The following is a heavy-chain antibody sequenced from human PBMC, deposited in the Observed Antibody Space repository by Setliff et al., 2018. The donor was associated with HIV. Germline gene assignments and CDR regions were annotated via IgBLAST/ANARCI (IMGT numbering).Heavy chain of an antibody. D-gene: IGHD2-15*01. CDR1: GGSISTYY. V-gene: IGHV4-4*07. Sequence: PSETLSLTCTVSGGSISTYYWSWIRQPAGKGLEWIGRVSTSGSTKYNPSLKSRVTMSLDTSKNEFSLKLSSVTAADTAVYHCARGQYCGGGSCYSPSYNWFDPWGQGTLGTVSS. CDR3: ARGQYCGGGSCYSPSYNWFDP. J-gene: IGHJ5*02. CDR2: VSTSGST.